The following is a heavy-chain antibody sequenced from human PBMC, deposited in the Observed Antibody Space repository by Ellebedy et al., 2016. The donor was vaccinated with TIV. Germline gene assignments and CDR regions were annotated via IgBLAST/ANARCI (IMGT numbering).Heavy chain of an antibody. V-gene: IGHV4-34*01. CDR1: GGSFSGYY. D-gene: IGHD6-13*01. Sequence: MPSETLSLTCAVYGGSFSGYYWSWIRQPPGKGLEWIGEINHSGSTNYNPSLKSRVTISVDTSKNQFSLKLSSVTAADTAVYYCAAKGQQLVPGAFDIWGQGTMVTVSS. CDR3: AAKGQQLVPGAFDI. J-gene: IGHJ3*02. CDR2: INHSGST.